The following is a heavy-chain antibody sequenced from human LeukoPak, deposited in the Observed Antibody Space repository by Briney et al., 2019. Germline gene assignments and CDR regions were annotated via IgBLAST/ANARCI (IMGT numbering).Heavy chain of an antibody. D-gene: IGHD3-22*01. CDR3: ARHSSGYFRLDY. V-gene: IGHV3-30*02. CDR2: IRYDGSNK. J-gene: IGHJ4*02. Sequence: GGSLRLSCAASGFTFSSYGMHWVRQAPDKGLEWVAFIRYDGSNKYYADSVKGRFTISRDNSKNTLYLQMNSLRAEDTAVYYCARHSSGYFRLDYWGQGTLVTVSS. CDR1: GFTFSSYG.